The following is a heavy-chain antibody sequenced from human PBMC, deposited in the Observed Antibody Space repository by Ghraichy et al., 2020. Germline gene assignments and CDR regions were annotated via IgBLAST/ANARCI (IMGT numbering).Heavy chain of an antibody. Sequence: ASVKVSCKASGFTFTTYGFTWVRQAPGQGLEWMGWISAYNGNTNYAQKLQGRVTMTTDTSTSTAYMDLRSLRSDDTAVYYCARCKSLYGSIPHDAFDIWGQGTMVTVSS. CDR1: GFTFTTYG. CDR3: ARCKSLYGSIPHDAFDI. J-gene: IGHJ3*02. V-gene: IGHV1-18*01. CDR2: ISAYNGNT. D-gene: IGHD4-23*01.